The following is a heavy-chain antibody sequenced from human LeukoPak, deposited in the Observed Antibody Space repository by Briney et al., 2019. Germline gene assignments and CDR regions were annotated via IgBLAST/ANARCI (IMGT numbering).Heavy chain of an antibody. CDR1: GFTFSSYA. V-gene: IGHV3-23*01. D-gene: IGHD6-19*01. CDR2: ISGSGDST. J-gene: IGHJ4*02. Sequence: PGGSLRLSCAASGFTFSSYAMSWVGQAPGKGLEWVSGISGSGDSTYYADSVKGRFTISRDNSKNTLYLQMNSLRAEDTAVYYCAKAPQQWLECFDYWGRGTLVTVSS. CDR3: AKAPQQWLECFDY.